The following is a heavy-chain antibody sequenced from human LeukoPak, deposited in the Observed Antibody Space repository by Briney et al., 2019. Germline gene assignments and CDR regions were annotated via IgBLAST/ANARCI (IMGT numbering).Heavy chain of an antibody. V-gene: IGHV3-66*01. Sequence: GGSLRLSCAASGFTVSSNYMSWVRQAPGKGLEWVSVIYSGGSTYYADSAKGRFTISRDNSKNTLYLQMNSLRAEDTAVYYCARDYADYVGYFFFDYWGQGTLVTVSS. CDR1: GFTVSSNY. D-gene: IGHD4-17*01. J-gene: IGHJ4*02. CDR2: IYSGGST. CDR3: ARDYADYVGYFFFDY.